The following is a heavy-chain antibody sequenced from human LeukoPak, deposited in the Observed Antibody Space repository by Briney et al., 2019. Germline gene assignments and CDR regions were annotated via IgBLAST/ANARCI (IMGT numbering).Heavy chain of an antibody. D-gene: IGHD2-2*01. CDR1: GFTFRSYA. J-gene: IGHJ3*02. V-gene: IGHV3-23*01. Sequence: GGSLRLSCAASGFTFRSYAMSWVRQAPGKGLEWVSAISGSGGSTYYADSVKGRFTISRDNSKNTLYLQMNSLRAEDTAVYYCTKDIVVVPAAPNDAFDTWGQGTMVTVTS. CDR2: ISGSGGST. CDR3: TKDIVVVPAAPNDAFDT.